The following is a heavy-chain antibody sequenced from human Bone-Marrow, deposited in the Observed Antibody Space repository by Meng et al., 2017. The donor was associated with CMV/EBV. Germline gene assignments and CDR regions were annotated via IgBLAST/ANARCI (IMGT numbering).Heavy chain of an antibody. CDR2: MNPNSGNT. CDR3: ARGEWLWNAFDI. Sequence: GESLKISCKASGGTFTSYDINWVRQATGQGLEWMGWMNPNSGNTGYAQKFQGRVTITRNTSISTAYMELSSLRSEDTAVYYCARGEWLWNAFDIWGQGTMVTVSS. D-gene: IGHD3-3*01. V-gene: IGHV1-8*03. J-gene: IGHJ3*02. CDR1: GGTFTSYD.